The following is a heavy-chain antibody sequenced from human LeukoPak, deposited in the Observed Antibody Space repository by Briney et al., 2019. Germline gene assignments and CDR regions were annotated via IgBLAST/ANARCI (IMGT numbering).Heavy chain of an antibody. CDR1: GFTFSSYA. CDR2: ISGSGGST. CDR3: AKDSMVRGVYVYYFDY. V-gene: IGHV3-23*01. Sequence: PGGSLRLSCAASGFTFSSYAMSWVRQAPGKGLEFVSAISGSGGSTYYADSVKGRFTISRDNSKNTLYLQMNSLRAEDTAVYYCAKDSMVRGVYVYYFDYWGQGTLVTVSS. J-gene: IGHJ4*02. D-gene: IGHD3-10*01.